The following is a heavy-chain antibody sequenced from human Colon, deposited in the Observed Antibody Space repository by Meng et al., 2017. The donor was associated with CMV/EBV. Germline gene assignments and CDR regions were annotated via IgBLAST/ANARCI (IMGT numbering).Heavy chain of an antibody. J-gene: IGHJ5*02. Sequence: GGSRSSSTRCSWDRQAQGTGLEWSGESQKSGSTNNNKSLKRRDTISLDYSKNPSSLNVNSVTAANTAVYFCARGLVGIGETPTSDPWGPGTLVTVSS. CDR1: GGSRSSSTR. CDR3: ARGLVGIGETPTSDP. V-gene: IGHV4-4*01. D-gene: IGHD2/OR15-2a*01. CDR2: SQKSGST.